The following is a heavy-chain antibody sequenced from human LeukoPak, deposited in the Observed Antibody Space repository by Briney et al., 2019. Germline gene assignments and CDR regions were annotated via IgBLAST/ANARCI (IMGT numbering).Heavy chain of an antibody. V-gene: IGHV3-48*01. Sequence: HPGGSLRLSCAASGFTFSSYSMNWVRQAPGKGLEWVSYISSSSSTIYYADSVKGRFTISRDNAKNSLYLQMNSLRAEDTAVYYCARESRMGIAAANYWGQGTLVTVSS. CDR2: ISSSSSTI. CDR3: ARESRMGIAAANY. J-gene: IGHJ4*02. CDR1: GFTFSSYS. D-gene: IGHD6-13*01.